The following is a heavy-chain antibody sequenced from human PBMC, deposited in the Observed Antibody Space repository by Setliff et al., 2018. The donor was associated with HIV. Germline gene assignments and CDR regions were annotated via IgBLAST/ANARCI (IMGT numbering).Heavy chain of an antibody. CDR3: ARFRVERRLSNWFDP. CDR2: IYYGGST. J-gene: IGHJ5*02. Sequence: SETLFLTCTVSGGSITSYYWSWIRQPPGKGLEWIGYIYYGGSTNYNPSLRSRLTISVDTSKNQFSLKLSSVTAADTAVYYCARFRVERRLSNWFDPWGQGTLVTVSS. CDR1: GGSITSYY. V-gene: IGHV4-59*01. D-gene: IGHD1-1*01.